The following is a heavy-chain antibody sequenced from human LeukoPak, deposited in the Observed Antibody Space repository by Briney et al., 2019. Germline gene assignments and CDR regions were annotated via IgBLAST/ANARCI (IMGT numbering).Heavy chain of an antibody. CDR1: GFTVSSNY. CDR2: IYSDGRT. J-gene: IGHJ4*02. CDR3: AKAYCSSTSCRRGYFDY. D-gene: IGHD2-2*01. V-gene: IGHV3-53*01. Sequence: GGSLRLSCAASGFTVSSNYMSWVRQAPGKGLEWVSVIYSDGRTYYAGSVKGRFTISRDNSKNTLYLETNSLRAEDTAVYYCAKAYCSSTSCRRGYFDYWGQGTLVTVSS.